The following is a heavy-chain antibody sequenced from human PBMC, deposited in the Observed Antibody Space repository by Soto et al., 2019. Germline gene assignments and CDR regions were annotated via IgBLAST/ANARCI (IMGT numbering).Heavy chain of an antibody. D-gene: IGHD3-16*01. CDR1: EFTFSSYA. CDR2: ISYDGSKS. Sequence: QLVESGGGVVQPGRSLRLSCAASEFTFSSYAMHWVRQAPGKGLEWVAVISYDGSKSYYADSVKGRFTISRDDSKNTLYLQMNSLRADEATAVYYCARELMSGMGVWGQGTTVTVSS. J-gene: IGHJ6*02. CDR3: ARELMSGMGV. V-gene: IGHV3-30-3*01.